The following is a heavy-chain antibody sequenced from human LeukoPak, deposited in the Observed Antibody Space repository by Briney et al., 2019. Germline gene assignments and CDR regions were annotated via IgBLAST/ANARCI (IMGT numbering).Heavy chain of an antibody. Sequence: GGSLRLSCAASGFTFSRCGMHCVSQAPGRGLEWVAFLRYDGSNKYYAESAKGRFPVYRDNSKNSLYVQMNSVRAPDPAGYYCARLIIVGYSNGWYWFDPWGQGTLVTVSS. CDR1: GFTFSRCG. J-gene: IGHJ5*02. V-gene: IGHV3-30*02. CDR3: ARLIIVGYSNGWYWFDP. D-gene: IGHD6-19*01. CDR2: LRYDGSNK.